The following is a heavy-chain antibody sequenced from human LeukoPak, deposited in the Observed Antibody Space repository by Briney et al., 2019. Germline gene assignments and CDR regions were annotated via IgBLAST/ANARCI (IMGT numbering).Heavy chain of an antibody. CDR2: ISSSSSNK. V-gene: IGHV3-21*01. J-gene: IGHJ4*02. CDR3: ARGSFLITFGGFIG. Sequence: PGGSLRLSCAASGFPFSRYSMNWVRQAPGEGPEWVSSISSSSSNKDYVDSVKGRFTVSRDNAKNSLYLQMDSLRAEDTAVYYCARGSFLITFGGFIGWGQGTLVTVSS. D-gene: IGHD3-16*02. CDR1: GFPFSRYS.